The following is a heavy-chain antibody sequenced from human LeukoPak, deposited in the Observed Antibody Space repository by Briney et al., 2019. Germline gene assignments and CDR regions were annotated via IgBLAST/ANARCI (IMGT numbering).Heavy chain of an antibody. Sequence: SETLSLTCTVSGGSISSYYWSWIRQPPGKGLEWIGYIYYSGTTNYNPSLKSRVTMSEDTSKNQFSLKLSSVTAADTAVYYCARRPLSSYYFDYWGQGTLVTVSS. J-gene: IGHJ4*02. CDR2: IYYSGTT. V-gene: IGHV4-59*08. CDR1: GGSISSYY. CDR3: ARRPLSSYYFDY. D-gene: IGHD2/OR15-2a*01.